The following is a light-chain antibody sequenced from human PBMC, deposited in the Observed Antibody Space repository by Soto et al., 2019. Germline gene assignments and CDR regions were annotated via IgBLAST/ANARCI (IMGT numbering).Light chain of an antibody. CDR1: SGHSSYI. CDR2: LEGSGSY. Sequence: QSVLTQSSSASASLGSSVKLTRTLSSGHSSYIIAWHQQQPGKAPRYLMKLEGSGSYNKGSGVPDRFSGSSSGADRYLTISNLQFEDEADYYCETWDSNWVFGGGTKLTVL. V-gene: IGLV4-60*02. J-gene: IGLJ3*02. CDR3: ETWDSNWV.